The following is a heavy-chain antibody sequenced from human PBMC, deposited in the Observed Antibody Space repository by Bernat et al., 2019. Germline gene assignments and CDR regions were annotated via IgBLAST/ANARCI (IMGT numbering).Heavy chain of an antibody. CDR1: GFTFSGSA. Sequence: EVQLVESGGGLVQPGGSLKLSCAASGFTFSGSAVHWVRQASGKGLEWVGRIRSKANSYATVFAASVKGRFTISRDDSKHTAYLQMNSLKTEDTAVYYCTRQGGGFDFDSWGQGTLVTVSS. V-gene: IGHV3-73*02. CDR3: TRQGGGFDFDS. D-gene: IGHD2-15*01. J-gene: IGHJ4*02. CDR2: IRSKANSYAT.